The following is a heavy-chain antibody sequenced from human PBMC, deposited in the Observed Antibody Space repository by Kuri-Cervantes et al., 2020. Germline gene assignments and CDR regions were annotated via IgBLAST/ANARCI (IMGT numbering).Heavy chain of an antibody. V-gene: IGHV3-21*01. CDR3: ARSVWFGRDGWYFDL. Sequence: GGSLRLSCTASGFTFSSYAMHWVRQAPGKGLEWVSSISSSSSYIYYADSVKGRFTISRDNAKNSLYLQMNSLRAEDTAVYYCARSVWFGRDGWYFDLWGRGTLVTVSS. CDR1: GFTFSSYA. J-gene: IGHJ2*01. D-gene: IGHD3-10*01. CDR2: ISSSSSYI.